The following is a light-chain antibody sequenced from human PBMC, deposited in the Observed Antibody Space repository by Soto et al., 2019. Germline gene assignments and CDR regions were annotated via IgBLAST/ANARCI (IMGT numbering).Light chain of an antibody. J-gene: IGKJ3*01. CDR3: QQYGSSPLT. V-gene: IGKV3-20*01. Sequence: EIVLTQSPGTLSLSPGERATLSCRASQSVYSNYLAWYQQKPGQSPRLLMSGASTRVTGIPDRFSGSASGTDFTLTISRLEPEDFAVYYCQQYGSSPLTFGAGTKVDIK. CDR1: QSVYSNY. CDR2: GAS.